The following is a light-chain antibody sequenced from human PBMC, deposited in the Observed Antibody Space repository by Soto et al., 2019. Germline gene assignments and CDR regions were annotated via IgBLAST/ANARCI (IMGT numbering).Light chain of an antibody. CDR1: QSVGSN. V-gene: IGKV3-15*01. CDR2: GAS. J-gene: IGKJ2*01. CDR3: QQYNNWPRYT. Sequence: ETVMTQSPAPLSVSPGDVATLSCRASQSVGSNLARYQQKPCQAPSLLLYGASTRATGIPARFSGGGSGTEFTLTISSLQSEDLAVYACQQYNNWPRYTFGKGNKQEIK.